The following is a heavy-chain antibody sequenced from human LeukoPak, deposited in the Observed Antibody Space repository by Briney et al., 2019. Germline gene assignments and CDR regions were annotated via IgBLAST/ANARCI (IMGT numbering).Heavy chain of an antibody. J-gene: IGHJ3*01. CDR3: ARDIPGTAVGGIDV. CDR1: GYTFTSYD. Sequence: ASVKVSCKASGYTFTSYDINWVRQATGQGLEWMGWMNPNSGNTGYAQKFQGRVTITRNTSISTAYMELSSLRSEDTAVYYCARDIPGTAVGGIDVWGQGTLVTVSS. D-gene: IGHD1/OR15-1a*01. V-gene: IGHV1-8*03. CDR2: MNPNSGNT.